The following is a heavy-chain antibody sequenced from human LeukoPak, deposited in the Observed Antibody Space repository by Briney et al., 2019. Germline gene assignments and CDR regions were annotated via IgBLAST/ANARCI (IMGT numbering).Heavy chain of an antibody. D-gene: IGHD3-22*01. CDR2: IKQDGNEK. CDR3: ARRKYYYDSSGSPLKGAFDI. V-gene: IGHV3-7*01. CDR1: GFTFSSYW. Sequence: GGSLRLSCAASGFTFSSYWMSWVRQAPGKGLEWVANIKQDGNEKYYVDSVKGRFTISRDNAKNSLYLQMNGLRAEDTAVYYCARRKYYYDSSGSPLKGAFDIWGQGTMVTVSS. J-gene: IGHJ3*02.